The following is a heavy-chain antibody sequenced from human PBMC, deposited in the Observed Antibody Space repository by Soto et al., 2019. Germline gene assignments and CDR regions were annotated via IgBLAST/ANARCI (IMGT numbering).Heavy chain of an antibody. Sequence: QVQLVQSGPEVKKPGASVTVSCKTSGYTFTDHGIDWVRQAPGQGLEWVGWVSSYNGNTNYAYNLEDRVIMTTDASTSTAYMELRGLRSDDTAVYYCAREVEGSYSPADFWGHGTPVTVSS. V-gene: IGHV1-18*01. CDR2: VSSYNGNT. CDR3: AREVEGSYSPADF. D-gene: IGHD3-10*01. CDR1: GYTFTDHG. J-gene: IGHJ4*01.